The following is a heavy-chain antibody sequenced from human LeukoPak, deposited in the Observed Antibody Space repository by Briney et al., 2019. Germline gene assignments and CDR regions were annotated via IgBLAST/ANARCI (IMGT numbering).Heavy chain of an antibody. CDR1: GFTFSSYG. V-gene: IGHV3-30*18. Sequence: GGSLRLSCAASGFTFSSYGMHWVRQAPGKGLEWVAGISYDGRSKEYVDSVKGRFTISRDNSKSMLYLQMNSLKAEDTAVYYCAKDRGYSHGFDYWGQGTLVTVSS. CDR2: ISYDGRSK. CDR3: AKDRGYSHGFDY. D-gene: IGHD5-18*01. J-gene: IGHJ4*02.